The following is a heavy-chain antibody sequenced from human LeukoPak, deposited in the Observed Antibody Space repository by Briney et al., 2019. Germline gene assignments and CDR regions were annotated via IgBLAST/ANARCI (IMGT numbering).Heavy chain of an antibody. CDR1: VHTHTSYD. J-gene: IGHJ4*02. CDR3: ARRIAAAGVGIVY. CDR2: MNSYSGNK. D-gene: IGHD6-13*01. Sequence: ASVNVSFKASVHTHTSYDINGVRPATGQGLEWMGWMNSYSGNKGYAQKFQGRVTMNRNPSISTAYMELSSLASEDTAVYYCARRIAAAGVGIVYWGQGTLVTVCS. V-gene: IGHV1-8*01.